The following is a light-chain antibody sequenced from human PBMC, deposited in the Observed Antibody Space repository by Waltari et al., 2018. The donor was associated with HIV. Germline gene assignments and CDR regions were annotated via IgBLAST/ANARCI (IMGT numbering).Light chain of an antibody. CDR1: QSISTW. J-gene: IGKJ4*01. V-gene: IGKV1-5*03. Sequence: DIQMTQSPSTLSASVGDRVTITFRASQSISTWLAWYQQKPGKAPKLMIYKASTLESGVPSRFSGSGSGTEFTLTISSLQPNDFATYYCQQYNGYPVTFGGGTKLEIK. CDR3: QQYNGYPVT. CDR2: KAS.